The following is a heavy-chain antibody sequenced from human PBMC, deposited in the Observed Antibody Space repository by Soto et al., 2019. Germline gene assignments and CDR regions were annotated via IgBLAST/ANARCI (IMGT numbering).Heavy chain of an antibody. CDR3: AKEQLAMTVVVADYFDS. J-gene: IGHJ4*02. Sequence: QVQLVESGGGVVQPGKSLRLSCAASGFTFSTYGIHWVRQAPGKGLEWVALISYDGGSIYYGDSVKGRFIISRDNSHNTVWVQMNGLSSDDTAVYFCAKEQLAMTVVVADYFDSWGQGTLVTVSS. CDR2: ISYDGGSI. D-gene: IGHD3-22*01. CDR1: GFTFSTYG. V-gene: IGHV3-30*18.